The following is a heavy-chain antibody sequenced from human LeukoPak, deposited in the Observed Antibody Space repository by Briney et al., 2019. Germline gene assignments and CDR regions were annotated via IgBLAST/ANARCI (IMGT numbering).Heavy chain of an antibody. D-gene: IGHD5-12*01. V-gene: IGHV1-2*02. CDR2: INPNSGGT. J-gene: IGHJ4*02. Sequence: GASVKVSCKASGYTFTGYYMHWVRQAPGQGLEWMGWINPNSGGTNYAQKFQGRVTMTSDTSISTAYMELSRLRSDDTAVYSCARARNSGYDYDYFDYWGQGTLVTVSS. CDR3: ARARNSGYDYDYFDY. CDR1: GYTFTGYY.